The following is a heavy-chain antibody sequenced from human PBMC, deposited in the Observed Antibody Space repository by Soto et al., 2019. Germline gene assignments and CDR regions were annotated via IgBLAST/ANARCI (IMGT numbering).Heavy chain of an antibody. CDR2: ISSSSSTI. CDR3: ARDLNPLRSSPYYYDSSGYAYFDY. D-gene: IGHD3-22*01. V-gene: IGHV3-48*02. J-gene: IGHJ4*02. CDR1: GFTFSSYS. Sequence: EVQLVESGGGLVQPGGSLRLSCAASGFTFSSYSMNWVRQAPGKGLEWVSYISSSSSTIYYADSVKGRFTISRDNAKNSLYRHMNSLRDEDSAVYYCARDLNPLRSSPYYYDSSGYAYFDYWGQGTLVTVSS.